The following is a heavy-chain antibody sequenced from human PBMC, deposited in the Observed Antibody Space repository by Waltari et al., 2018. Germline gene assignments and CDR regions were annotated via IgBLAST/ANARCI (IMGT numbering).Heavy chain of an antibody. CDR1: GRTVRANY. D-gene: IGHD6-19*01. Sequence: EVELVESGGGLVQPGGSLRLSCAASGRTVRANYMSWVRQAPGKGLEWVSVLYSDERTYYADSVKGRFTISRHNSRNILYFQMNRLRIEDTAVYYCARGVAGGFDIWGQGTRVTVSS. J-gene: IGHJ3*02. V-gene: IGHV3-53*04. CDR3: ARGVAGGFDI. CDR2: LYSDERT.